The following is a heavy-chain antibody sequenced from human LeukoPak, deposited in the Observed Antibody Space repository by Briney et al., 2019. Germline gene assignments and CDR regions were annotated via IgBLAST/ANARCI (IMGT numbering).Heavy chain of an antibody. CDR2: ISGSGGST. V-gene: IGHV3-23*01. CDR1: GFTFSSYA. J-gene: IGHJ4*02. CDR3: ATGTLVFFDY. D-gene: IGHD6-13*01. Sequence: GGSLRLSCAAAGFTFSSYAMSWVRQAPGKGLEGVSAISGSGGSTYYADSVKGRFTISRDNSKNTVYLQINSLTAEDTAVYYCATGTLVFFDYWGQGTLVTVSS.